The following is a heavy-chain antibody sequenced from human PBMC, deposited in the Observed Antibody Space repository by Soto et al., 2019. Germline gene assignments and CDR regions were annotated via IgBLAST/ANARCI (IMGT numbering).Heavy chain of an antibody. Sequence: SETLSLTCTVSGGSISSYSWSWIRQPPGKGREWIGYIYYSGSTNYNPPLKSRVTISVDTPKNQFSLKLSSVTAADTSVYYCARVVTAIHDAFEIWGQGTMVTVSS. J-gene: IGHJ3*02. CDR2: IYYSGST. V-gene: IGHV4-59*01. CDR1: GGSISSYS. CDR3: ARVVTAIHDAFEI. D-gene: IGHD2-21*02.